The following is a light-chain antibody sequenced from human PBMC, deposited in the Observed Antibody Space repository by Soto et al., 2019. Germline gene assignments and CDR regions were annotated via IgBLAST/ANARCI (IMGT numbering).Light chain of an antibody. CDR3: GTWDSSLSAGRV. J-gene: IGLJ2*01. V-gene: IGLV1-51*01. Sequence: QSVLTQPPSVSAAPGQRVTISCSGSSSNIGKNYVSWYQHLPGAAPKLLIYDNNKRPSGIPDRFSGSKSGTSATLGITGLQTGDEAEYYCGTWDSSLSAGRVFGGGTKVTVL. CDR2: DNN. CDR1: SSNIGKNY.